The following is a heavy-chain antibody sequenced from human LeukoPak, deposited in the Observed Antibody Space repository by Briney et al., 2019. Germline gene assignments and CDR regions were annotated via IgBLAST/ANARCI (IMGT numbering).Heavy chain of an antibody. J-gene: IGHJ3*02. D-gene: IGHD3-22*01. V-gene: IGHV5-51*01. CDR3: ARQGPVVVITEEEAFDI. Sequence: GESLKISCKGSGYSFTSYWIGWVRQMPGKGPEWMGIIYPGDSDTRYSPSFQRQVTISADKSISTAYLQWSSLTASDTAMYYCARQGPVVVITEEEAFDIGGQGTMVTVSS. CDR1: GYSFTSYW. CDR2: IYPGDSDT.